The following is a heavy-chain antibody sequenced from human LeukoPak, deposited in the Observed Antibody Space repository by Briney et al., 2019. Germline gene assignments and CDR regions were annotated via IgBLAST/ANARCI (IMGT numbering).Heavy chain of an antibody. CDR2: ISGSGGST. V-gene: IGHV3-23*01. J-gene: IGHJ4*02. CDR1: GFTFSSYG. Sequence: GGSLRLSCAASGFTFSSYGMSWVRQAPGKGLEWVSAISGSGGSTYYADSVKGRFTISRDNSKNTLYLQMNSLRAEDTAVYYCAKVSGYGSGSYYNSWGQGTLVTVSS. D-gene: IGHD3-10*01. CDR3: AKVSGYGSGSYYNS.